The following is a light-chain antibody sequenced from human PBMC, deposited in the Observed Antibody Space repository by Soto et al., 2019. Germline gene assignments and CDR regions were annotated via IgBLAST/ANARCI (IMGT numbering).Light chain of an antibody. CDR2: GAS. CDR1: QSVSSSY. J-gene: IGKJ1*01. Sequence: EIVLTQSTGTLSLSPGERATLSCRASQSVSSSYLAWYQQKPGQAPRLLIYGASSRATGIPDRFSGSGSGTDFSLTISRLEPEDFTVYYCQQYGSSPPWTFGRGTKVEIK. V-gene: IGKV3-20*01. CDR3: QQYGSSPPWT.